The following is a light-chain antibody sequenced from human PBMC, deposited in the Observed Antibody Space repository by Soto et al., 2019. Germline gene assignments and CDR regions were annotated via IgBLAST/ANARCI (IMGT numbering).Light chain of an antibody. CDR1: QTISYW. J-gene: IGKJ1*01. CDR3: HSGT. V-gene: IGKV1-5*01. Sequence: DLQLTQSPSTLSASVGDRVTITCRASQTISYWLAWYQQKPGKVPKLLIYDASTLVNGVPSRFSGSGSGTDFTLTINGLQPDDFATYYCHSGTFGQGTKVEIK. CDR2: DAS.